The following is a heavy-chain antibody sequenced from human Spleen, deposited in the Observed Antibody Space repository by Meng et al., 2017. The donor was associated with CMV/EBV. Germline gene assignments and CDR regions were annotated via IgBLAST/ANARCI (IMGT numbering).Heavy chain of an antibody. D-gene: IGHD3-10*01. CDR3: ARGRVVFSYYFYGIDV. V-gene: IGHV3-11*06. J-gene: IGHJ6*02. Sequence: GGSLRLSCATSGFSVSDNYMSWVRQAPGKGLEWVSSISSSSSYIYYADSVKGRFTISRDSSKNTLYLQMNSLRVDDTAVYYCARGRVVFSYYFYGIDVWGQGTTVTVSS. CDR2: ISSSSSYI. CDR1: GFSVSDNY.